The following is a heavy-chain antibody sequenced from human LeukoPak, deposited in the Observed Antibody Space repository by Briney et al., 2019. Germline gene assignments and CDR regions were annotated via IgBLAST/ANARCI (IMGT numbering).Heavy chain of an antibody. V-gene: IGHV1-2*04. CDR3: ARDSRSSSSAYFFDY. CDR2: INPNSGGT. Sequence: GASVKFSCKASGYTFTGYYMHWVRQAPGQGLEWMGWINPNSGGTNYAQKFQGWVTMTRDTSISTAYMELSSLRSEDTAVFYCARDSRSSSSAYFFDYWGQGTLVTVSS. D-gene: IGHD6-6*01. CDR1: GYTFTGYY. J-gene: IGHJ4*02.